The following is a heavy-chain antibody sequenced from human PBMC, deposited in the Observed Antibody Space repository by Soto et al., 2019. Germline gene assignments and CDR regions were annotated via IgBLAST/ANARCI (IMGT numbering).Heavy chain of an antibody. J-gene: IGHJ6*02. Sequence: ASVKVSCKASGYTFTSYYMHWVLQAPGQGLEWMGIINPSGGSTSYAQKFQGRVTMTRDTSTSTVYMELSSLRSEDTAVYYCARGGYSSSLYYYYGMDVWGQGTTVTVSS. CDR1: GYTFTSYY. D-gene: IGHD6-6*01. CDR3: ARGGYSSSLYYYYGMDV. V-gene: IGHV1-46*01. CDR2: INPSGGST.